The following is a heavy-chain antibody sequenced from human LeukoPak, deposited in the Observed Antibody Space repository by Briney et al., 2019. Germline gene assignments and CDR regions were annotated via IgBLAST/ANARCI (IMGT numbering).Heavy chain of an antibody. CDR2: IYPGDSDI. CDR1: GYXFTSYW. V-gene: IGHV5-51*01. Sequence: GESLKISCNGSGYXFTSYWISWVRQMPGKGLEWMGIIYPGDSDITYSPSFQGQVTISADKSITTAYLQWSSLKASDTAMYYCARRGAVAGLYYFDYWGQGTLVTVSS. J-gene: IGHJ4*02. CDR3: ARRGAVAGLYYFDY. D-gene: IGHD6-19*01.